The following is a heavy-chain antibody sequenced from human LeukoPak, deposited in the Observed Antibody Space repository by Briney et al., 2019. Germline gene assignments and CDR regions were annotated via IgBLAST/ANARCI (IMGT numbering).Heavy chain of an antibody. CDR1: GFTFSSYS. V-gene: IGHV3-48*01. Sequence: GGSLRLSCAASGFTFSSYSMNWVRQAPGEGLEWISYISSGSSTIYYADSVKGRFTISRDNAKNSLYLQMNSLRAEDTAVYYCARGSDLKYFQYWGQGTLVTVSS. CDR3: ARGSDLKYFQY. J-gene: IGHJ1*01. CDR2: ISSGSSTI.